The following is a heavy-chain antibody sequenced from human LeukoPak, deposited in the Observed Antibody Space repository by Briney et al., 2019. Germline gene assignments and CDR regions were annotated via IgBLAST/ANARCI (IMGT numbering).Heavy chain of an antibody. CDR1: GFTFSRDW. V-gene: IGHV3-74*03. Sequence: GGSLRLSCAASGFTFSRDWMHWVRQAPGKGLVWVSRISDDGSITTYADSVKGRFTISRDNAKSTVFLQMNSLRAEDTAVYFCAKRGVVIRVFLVGFHKEAYYFDSWGQGALVTVSS. CDR2: ISDDGSIT. D-gene: IGHD3-10*01. CDR3: AKRGVVIRVFLVGFHKEAYYFDS. J-gene: IGHJ4*02.